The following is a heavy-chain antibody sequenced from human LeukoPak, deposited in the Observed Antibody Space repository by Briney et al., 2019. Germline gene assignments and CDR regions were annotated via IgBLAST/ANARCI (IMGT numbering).Heavy chain of an antibody. CDR3: ARGRRATVTYDLDAFDI. CDR2: INHSGST. Sequence: SETLSLTCAVYGGSFSGYYWSWIRQPPGKGLEWIGEINHSGSTNYNPSLKSRVTISVDTSRNQFSLKLSSVTAADTAVYYCARGRRATVTYDLDAFDIWGQGTMVTVSS. V-gene: IGHV4-34*01. J-gene: IGHJ3*02. D-gene: IGHD4-17*01. CDR1: GGSFSGYY.